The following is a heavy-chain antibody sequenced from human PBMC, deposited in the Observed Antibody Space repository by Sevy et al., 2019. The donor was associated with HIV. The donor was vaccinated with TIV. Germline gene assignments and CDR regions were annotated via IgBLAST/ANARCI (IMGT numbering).Heavy chain of an antibody. J-gene: IGHJ4*02. CDR2: ISSGSSTI. CDR1: GFTFSTYS. CDR3: TRGYGSGTGKSSGH. D-gene: IGHD3-10*01. Sequence: GGSLRLSCAASGFTFSTYSMHWVRQAPGKGLEWISYISSGSSTIYYADPVKGRFTISRDNAKDSVYLQMNSLRADDTAVYYCTRGYGSGTGKSSGHWGRGTLVTISS. V-gene: IGHV3-48*01.